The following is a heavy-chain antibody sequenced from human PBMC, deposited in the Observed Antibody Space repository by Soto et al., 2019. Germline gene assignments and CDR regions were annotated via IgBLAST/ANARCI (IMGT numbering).Heavy chain of an antibody. J-gene: IGHJ4*02. CDR1: GGTFSSYA. Sequence: GASVKVSCKASGGTFSSYAISWVRQAPGQGLEWMGGIIPIFGTANYAQKFQGRVTITADESTSTAYMELSSLRSEDTAVYYCARGMVPAAGTTFDYWGQGTLVTVSS. CDR3: ARGMVPAAGTTFDY. CDR2: IIPIFGTA. V-gene: IGHV1-69*13. D-gene: IGHD6-13*01.